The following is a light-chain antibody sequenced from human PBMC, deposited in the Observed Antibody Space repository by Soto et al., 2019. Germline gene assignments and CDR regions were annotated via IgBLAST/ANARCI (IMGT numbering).Light chain of an antibody. CDR3: QQSYSTPLT. J-gene: IGKJ4*01. CDR1: QSIGNY. Sequence: DIQMTQSPSSLSASVGDRVTITCRASQSIGNYLNWYQQKPGKAPKLLIFAAASLQSGVPSRFSGSGSGTDFTLTISSLQPEDFASYHCQQSYSTPLTFGGGTKVDIK. V-gene: IGKV1-39*01. CDR2: AAA.